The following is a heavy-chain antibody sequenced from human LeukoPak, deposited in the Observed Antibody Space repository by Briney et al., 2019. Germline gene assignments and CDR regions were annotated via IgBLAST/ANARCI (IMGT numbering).Heavy chain of an antibody. V-gene: IGHV3-23*01. CDR3: AAAYFGVDQYYYGMDV. CDR2: ISRDGGST. CDR1: GFTSSTYA. J-gene: IGHJ6*02. Sequence: PGGSLRLSCAASGFTSSTYAMSWVRQAPGKGLEWVSAISRDGGSTYYADSVKGRFTISRDTSKNTLYLQMNSLRAEDTAVYYCAAAYFGVDQYYYGMDVWGQGTTVTVSS. D-gene: IGHD3-3*01.